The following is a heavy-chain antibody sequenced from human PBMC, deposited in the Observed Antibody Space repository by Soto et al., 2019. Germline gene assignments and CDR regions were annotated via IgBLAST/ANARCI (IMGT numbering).Heavy chain of an antibody. Sequence: SETLSLTCAVYGGSFSGYYWSWIRQPPGKGLEWIGEINHSGSTNYNPSLKSRVTISVDTSKNQFSLKLSSVTAADTAVYYCARVLILWFDPWGQGTLVTVSS. CDR1: GGSFSGYY. V-gene: IGHV4-34*01. CDR3: ARVLILWFDP. D-gene: IGHD3-9*01. J-gene: IGHJ5*02. CDR2: INHSGST.